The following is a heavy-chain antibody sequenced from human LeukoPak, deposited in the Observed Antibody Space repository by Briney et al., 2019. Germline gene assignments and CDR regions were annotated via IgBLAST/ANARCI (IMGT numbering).Heavy chain of an antibody. J-gene: IGHJ4*02. CDR1: GFTFSSYA. V-gene: IGHV3-23*01. CDR2: ITGSGSVT. CDR3: AKDSRTTMVRGITQDY. Sequence: PGGSLRLSCAASGFTFSSYAMSWVRQAPGKGLEWVSAITGSGSVTYYADSVKGRFTISRDNSKNTLYLQMNSLRAEDTAIYYGAKDSRTTMVRGITQDYWGQGTLVTVSS. D-gene: IGHD3-10*01.